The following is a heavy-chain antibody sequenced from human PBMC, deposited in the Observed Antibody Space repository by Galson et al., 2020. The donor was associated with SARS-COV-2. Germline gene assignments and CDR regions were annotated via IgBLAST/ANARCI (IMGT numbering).Heavy chain of an antibody. CDR3: ARRTSGWDLDY. CDR2: IYPGDSGT. V-gene: IGHV5-51*01. D-gene: IGHD6-19*01. CDR1: GYDFTNYW. Sequence: GESLKISCKGSGYDFTNYWIGWVRQMPGKGLEWMGVIYPGDSGTRYSPSFQGQVTISADKSISTAYLHWSSLKASDTAMYFCARRTSGWDLDYWGQGTLVTVSS. J-gene: IGHJ4*02.